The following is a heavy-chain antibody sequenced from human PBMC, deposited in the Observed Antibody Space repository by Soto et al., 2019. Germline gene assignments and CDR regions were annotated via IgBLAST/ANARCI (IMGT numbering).Heavy chain of an antibody. J-gene: IGHJ4*02. V-gene: IGHV3-53*01. CDR1: GFTVSSNY. CDR3: ARLYCSSTSCHDY. CDR2: IYSGGST. Sequence: GGSLRLSCAASGFTVSSNYMSWVRQAPGKGLEWVSVIYSGGSTYYADSVKGRFTISRDNSKNTLYLQMNSLRAEDTAVYYCARLYCSSTSCHDYWGQGTLVTVS. D-gene: IGHD2-2*01.